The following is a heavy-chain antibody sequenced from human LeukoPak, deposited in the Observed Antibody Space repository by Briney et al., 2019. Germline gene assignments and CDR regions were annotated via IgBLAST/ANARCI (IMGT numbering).Heavy chain of an antibody. J-gene: IGHJ4*02. V-gene: IGHV3-21*01. Sequence: PGGSLRLPCAASGFTFSSYSMNWVRQAPGKGLEWVSSISSSSSYIYYADSVKGRFTISRDNAKNSLYLQMNSLRAEDTAVYYCARDVLRGYYWAFGYWGQGTLVTVSS. CDR3: ARDVLRGYYWAFGY. D-gene: IGHD3-22*01. CDR2: ISSSSSYI. CDR1: GFTFSSYS.